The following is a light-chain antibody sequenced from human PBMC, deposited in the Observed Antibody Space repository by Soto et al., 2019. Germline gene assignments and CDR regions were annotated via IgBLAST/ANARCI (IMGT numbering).Light chain of an antibody. CDR2: GAS. CDR3: QQYGNSPPNT. J-gene: IGKJ2*01. V-gene: IGKV3-20*01. CDR1: QSVSSSY. Sequence: EIVLTQSPGTLSLSPGERATLSCRAGQSVSSSYLAWYQQKPGQAPRLLIYGASSRATGIPDRFSGSGSGTDFTLTISRLEPEDFAVYFCQQYGNSPPNTFGQGTKVEIK.